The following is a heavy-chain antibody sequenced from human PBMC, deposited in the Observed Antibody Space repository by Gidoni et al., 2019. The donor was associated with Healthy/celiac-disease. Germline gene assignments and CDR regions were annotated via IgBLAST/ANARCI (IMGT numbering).Heavy chain of an antibody. D-gene: IGHD1-26*01. CDR2: ISWNSGSI. J-gene: IGHJ4*02. Sequence: EVQLVESGGGLVQPGRSLRLSCAASGFTFDDYAMHWVRQAPGKGLEWVSGISWNSGSIGYADSVKGRFTISRDNAKNSLYLQMNSLRAEDTALYYCAKGPGGSYFHLPDYWGQGTLVTVSS. CDR3: AKGPGGSYFHLPDY. CDR1: GFTFDDYA. V-gene: IGHV3-9*01.